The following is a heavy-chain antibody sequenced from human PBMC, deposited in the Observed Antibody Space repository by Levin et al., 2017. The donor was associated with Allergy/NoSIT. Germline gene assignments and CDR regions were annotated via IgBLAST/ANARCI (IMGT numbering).Heavy chain of an antibody. CDR1: GGTFSSYA. D-gene: IGHD3-3*01. V-gene: IGHV1-69*13. Sequence: ASVKVSCKASGGTFSSYAITWVRQAPGQGLEWVGGIIPIFDTSNYAQKFQGRVTITADESTSTAYMELSSLRSEDTAVYYCARAPHYDFWSGYYRGMDVWGQGTTVTVSS. CDR2: IIPIFDTS. CDR3: ARAPHYDFWSGYYRGMDV. J-gene: IGHJ6*02.